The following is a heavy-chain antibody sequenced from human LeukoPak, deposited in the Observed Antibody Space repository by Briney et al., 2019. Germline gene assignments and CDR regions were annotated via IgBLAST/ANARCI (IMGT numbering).Heavy chain of an antibody. J-gene: IGHJ6*03. CDR1: GGSFSGYY. V-gene: IGHV4-34*01. CDR2: IYHSGST. D-gene: IGHD1-26*01. Sequence: SETLSLTCAVYGGSFSGYYWSWIRQPPGKGLEWIGEIYHSGSTNYNPSLKSRVTISVDTSKNQFSLKLSPVTAADTAVYYCARGPASGSYYAYYYYMDVWGKGTTVTVSS. CDR3: ARGPASGSYYAYYYYMDV.